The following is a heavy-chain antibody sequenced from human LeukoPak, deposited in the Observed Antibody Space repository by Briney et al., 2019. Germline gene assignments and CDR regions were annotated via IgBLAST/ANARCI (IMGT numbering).Heavy chain of an antibody. V-gene: IGHV4-59*08. D-gene: IGHD3-22*01. CDR1: GDSISSYY. J-gene: IGHJ5*02. CDR3: ARQPYSFDSSGHEIHWFDP. Sequence: SETLSLTCTVSGDSISSYYWSWIRQPPGKGLEWIGYVYYSENTNYNPSLKGRVTISADTSKNQFSLKLSSVTAADTAVYYCARQPYSFDSSGHEIHWFDPWGQGTLVTVSS. CDR2: VYYSENT.